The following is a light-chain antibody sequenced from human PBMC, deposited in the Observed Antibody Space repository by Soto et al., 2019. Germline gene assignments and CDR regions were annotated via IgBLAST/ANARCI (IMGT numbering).Light chain of an antibody. CDR3: QQYNSDPYT. J-gene: IGKJ2*01. V-gene: IGKV1-5*03. CDR2: KAS. Sequence: DIQMTQSPSTLSASVGDRVTITCRASQSISSWLAWYQQKPGKAPKLLIYKASTLERGVPSRFSGSGSGTEFTLTISSLQPDDFATYYCQQYNSDPYTFGQGTNLEIK. CDR1: QSISSW.